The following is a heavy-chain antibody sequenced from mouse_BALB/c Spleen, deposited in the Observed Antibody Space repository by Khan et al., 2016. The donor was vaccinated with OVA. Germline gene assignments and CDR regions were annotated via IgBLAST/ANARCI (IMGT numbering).Heavy chain of an antibody. Sequence: VQFQQSGAELAKPGASVKMSCKASGYTFTTYWMHWVKQRPGQGLEWIGYINPTSGYTDYNDKFKDRATLSADKSSSTAYMQLNSLTSEDSAVYYCTRDGIDYWGQGTTLTVSS. D-gene: IGHD2-3*01. J-gene: IGHJ2*01. CDR3: TRDGIDY. V-gene: IGHV1-7*01. CDR1: GYTFTTYW. CDR2: INPTSGYT.